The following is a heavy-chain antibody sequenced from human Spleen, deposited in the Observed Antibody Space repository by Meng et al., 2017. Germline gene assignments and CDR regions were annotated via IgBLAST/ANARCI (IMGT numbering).Heavy chain of an antibody. Sequence: QVQLQHLGAGLLKPSENLPLTCVVSGGSFSDYYWSWVRQPQGKGLEWIGEINHSGSTNYNPSLESRATISVDTSQNNLSLKLSSVTAADSAVYYCARGPTTMAHDFDYWGQGTLVTVSS. CDR1: GGSFSDYY. CDR3: ARGPTTMAHDFDY. CDR2: INHSGST. D-gene: IGHD4-11*01. J-gene: IGHJ4*02. V-gene: IGHV4-34*01.